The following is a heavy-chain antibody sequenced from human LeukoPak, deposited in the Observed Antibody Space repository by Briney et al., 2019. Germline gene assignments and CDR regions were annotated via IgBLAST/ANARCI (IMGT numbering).Heavy chain of an antibody. J-gene: IGHJ3*02. V-gene: IGHV4-39*07. CDR2: INHSGST. D-gene: IGHD3-22*01. Sequence: PSETLSLTCTVSGGSISTSSYYWSWIRQPPGKGLEWIGEINHSGSTNYNPSLKSRVTISVDTSKNQFSLKLSSVTAADTAVYYCARGPRPLYYYDSSGWDAFDIWGQGTMVTVSS. CDR1: GGSISTSSYY. CDR3: ARGPRPLYYYDSSGWDAFDI.